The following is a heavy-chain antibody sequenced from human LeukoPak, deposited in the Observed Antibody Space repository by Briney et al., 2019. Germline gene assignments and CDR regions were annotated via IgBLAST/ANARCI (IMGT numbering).Heavy chain of an antibody. Sequence: ASVKVSCKASGYTFSNYAIHWVRQAPGQRFVWMGWINAGDGHTKYSQNFQGRVTITRDSSASTVYMELSSLTSEDTAVYYCARGIWSARTVDYYLDSWGQGTLVTVSS. J-gene: IGHJ4*02. CDR2: INAGDGHT. CDR3: ARGIWSARTVDYYLDS. V-gene: IGHV1-3*01. CDR1: GYTFSNYA. D-gene: IGHD2-21*01.